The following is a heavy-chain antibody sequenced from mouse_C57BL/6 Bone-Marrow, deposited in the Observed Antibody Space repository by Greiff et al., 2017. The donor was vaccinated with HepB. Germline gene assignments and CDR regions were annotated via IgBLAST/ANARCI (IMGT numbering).Heavy chain of an antibody. CDR2: IHPNSGST. J-gene: IGHJ1*03. CDR1: GYTFTSYW. Sequence: QVQLQQPGAELVKPGASVKLSCKASGYTFTSYWMHWVKQRPGQGLEWIGMIHPNSGSTNYNEKFKSKATLTVDKSSSTAYMQLSSLTSEDSAVYYCARMGYGSSSRYFDVWGTGTTVTVSS. V-gene: IGHV1-64*01. CDR3: ARMGYGSSSRYFDV. D-gene: IGHD1-1*01.